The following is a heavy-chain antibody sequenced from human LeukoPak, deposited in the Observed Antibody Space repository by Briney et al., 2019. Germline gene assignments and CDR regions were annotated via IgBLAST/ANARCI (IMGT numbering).Heavy chain of an antibody. J-gene: IGHJ4*02. CDR3: AKSPLSTCTGVKCYPLDY. CDR1: GFTFSTYA. D-gene: IGHD2-8*02. Sequence: GGSLRLSCAASGFTFSTYAMSWVRQAPGKRLEGISAITGNGVNTYHADSVKGRFTISRDNSKNTLYLQMSSLRAEDTAIYYCAKSPLSTCTGVKCYPLDYWGQGSLVTVSS. V-gene: IGHV3-23*01. CDR2: ITGNGVNT.